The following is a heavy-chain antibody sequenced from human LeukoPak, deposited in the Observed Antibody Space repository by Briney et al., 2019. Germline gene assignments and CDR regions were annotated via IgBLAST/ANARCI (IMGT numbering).Heavy chain of an antibody. CDR3: AGTDIVVVPAAEAFDI. CDR2: ISSSSSYI. D-gene: IGHD2-2*01. Sequence: GGSLRLSCAASGFTFSSYSMNWVRQAPGKGLEGVSSISSSSSYIYYADSVKGRFTTSRDNAKNSLYLQMNSLRAEDTAVYYCAGTDIVVVPAAEAFDIWGQGTMVTVSS. V-gene: IGHV3-21*01. J-gene: IGHJ3*02. CDR1: GFTFSSYS.